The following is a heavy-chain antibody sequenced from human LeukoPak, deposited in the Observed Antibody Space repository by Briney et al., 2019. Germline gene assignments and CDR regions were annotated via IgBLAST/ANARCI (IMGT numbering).Heavy chain of an antibody. CDR2: INHSGST. Sequence: SETLSLTCAVYGGSFSGYYWSWIRQPPGKGLEWIGEINHSGSTNYNPSLKSRVTISVDTSKNQFSLKLSSVTAADTAVYYCARGPLTYYFDYWGQGTLVTVSS. CDR1: GGSFSGYY. J-gene: IGHJ4*02. CDR3: ARGPLTYYFDY. V-gene: IGHV4-34*01.